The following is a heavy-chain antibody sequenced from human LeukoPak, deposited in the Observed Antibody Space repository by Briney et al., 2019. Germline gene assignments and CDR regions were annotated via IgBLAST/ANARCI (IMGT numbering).Heavy chain of an antibody. CDR2: INHSGST. CDR3: ARVRFLEWLPSKYYFDY. CDR1: GFTFDDYA. J-gene: IGHJ4*02. D-gene: IGHD3-3*01. Sequence: GSLRLSCAASGFTFDDYAMHWVRQAPGKGLEWIGEINHSGSTNYNPSLKSRVTISVDTSKNQFSLKLSSVTAADTAVYYCARVRFLEWLPSKYYFDYWGQGTLVTVSS. V-gene: IGHV4-34*01.